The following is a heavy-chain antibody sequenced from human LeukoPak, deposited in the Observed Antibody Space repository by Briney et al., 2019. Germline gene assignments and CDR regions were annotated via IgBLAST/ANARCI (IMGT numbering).Heavy chain of an antibody. CDR3: ARDVIDCSSTSCYLDWFDP. CDR2: ISSSGSTI. J-gene: IGHJ5*02. V-gene: IGHV3-11*04. Sequence: PGGSLRLSCAASGFTFSDYYMSWLRQAPGKGLEWVSYISSSGSTIYYADSVKGRFTIARENAKNSLYLKMNSLRAEDTAVYYCARDVIDCSSTSCYLDWFDPWGQGTLVTVSS. D-gene: IGHD2-2*01. CDR1: GFTFSDYY.